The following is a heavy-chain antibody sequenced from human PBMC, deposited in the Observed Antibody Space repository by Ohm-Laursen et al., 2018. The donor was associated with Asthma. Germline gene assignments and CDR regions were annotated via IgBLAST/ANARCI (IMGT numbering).Heavy chain of an antibody. CDR3: ARDSGYCSGGSCYYYYGMDV. J-gene: IGHJ6*02. Sequence: SLRLSCAAYGFTFSSYGMHWVRQAPGKGLEWVAVISYDGSNKYFAASVQGRFTISRDNSKNTLYLQMNSLRAEDTAVYYCARDSGYCSGGSCYYYYGMDVWGQGTTVTVSS. CDR1: GFTFSSYG. V-gene: IGHV3-30*03. CDR2: ISYDGSNK. D-gene: IGHD2-15*01.